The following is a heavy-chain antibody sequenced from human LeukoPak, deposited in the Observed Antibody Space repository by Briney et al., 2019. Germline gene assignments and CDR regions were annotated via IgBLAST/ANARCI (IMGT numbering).Heavy chain of an antibody. J-gene: IGHJ3*02. CDR3: ASDRYCSGGSCYPDAFDI. Sequence: GGSLRLSCAASGFTFSSYSMNWVRQAPGKGLEWVSSISSSSSYMYYADSVKGRFTISRDNAKNSLYLQMNSLRAEDTAVYYCASDRYCSGGSCYPDAFDIWGQGTMVTVSS. D-gene: IGHD2-15*01. CDR1: GFTFSSYS. CDR2: ISSSSSYM. V-gene: IGHV3-21*01.